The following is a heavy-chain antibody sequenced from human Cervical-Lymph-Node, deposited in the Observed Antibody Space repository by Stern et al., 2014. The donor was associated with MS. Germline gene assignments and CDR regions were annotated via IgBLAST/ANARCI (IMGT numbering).Heavy chain of an antibody. V-gene: IGHV5-51*01. Sequence: VQLVQSGAEVKKPGESLKISCKGSGYSFTSYWIGWVRQMPGKGLEWMGIIYPGDSDTRYSPSFQGQVTISADKSISTAYLQWSSLKASDTAMYYCARQDVTMIVVPNNAFDIWGQGTMVTVSS. D-gene: IGHD3-22*01. CDR1: GYSFTSYW. CDR2: IYPGDSDT. J-gene: IGHJ3*02. CDR3: ARQDVTMIVVPNNAFDI.